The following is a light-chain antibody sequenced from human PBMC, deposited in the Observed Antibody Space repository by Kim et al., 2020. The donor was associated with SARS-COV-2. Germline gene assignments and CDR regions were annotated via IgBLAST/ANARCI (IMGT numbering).Light chain of an antibody. CDR1: RRDGGGYKH. CDR2: EVR. J-gene: IGLJ1*01. V-gene: IGLV2-8*01. Sequence: QSVTLSCNGTRRDGGGYKHVSWYQQPPGKAPQPIIYEVRKRPSGVPDRFSGSKSGNTASLTVSGLQAEDEADYYCISYAGSTYVFGTGTKVTVL. CDR3: ISYAGSTYV.